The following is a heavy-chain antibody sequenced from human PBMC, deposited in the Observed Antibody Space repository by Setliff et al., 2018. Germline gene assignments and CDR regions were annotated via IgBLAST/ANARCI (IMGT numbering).Heavy chain of an antibody. Sequence: LSLTCTVSGGSISSSSYYWSWIRQPAGKGLEWIGRIYTSGSTNYNPSLKSRVTISVDTSKNQFSLKLSSVTAADTAVYYCARTLLLSPYYFDYWGQGTLVTVSS. CDR1: GGSISSSSYY. V-gene: IGHV4-61*02. D-gene: IGHD2-21*01. J-gene: IGHJ4*02. CDR3: ARTLLLSPYYFDY. CDR2: IYTSGST.